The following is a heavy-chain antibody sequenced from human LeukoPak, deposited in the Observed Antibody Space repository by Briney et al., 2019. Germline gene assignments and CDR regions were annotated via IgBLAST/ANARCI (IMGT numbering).Heavy chain of an antibody. CDR1: VFTFNNYL. CDR3: SIQRWLQSGTINYFEY. V-gene: IGHV3-23*01. CDR2: ISGNGVET. Sequence: GGSLRLSCAASVFTFNNYLISWVRQAPGKGLEWVSAISGNGVETYYTDSVKGRFTISRDNSKNTLYLQMNSLRPDDTAVYYCSIQRWLQSGTINYFEYWGQGTLVTVSS. J-gene: IGHJ4*02. D-gene: IGHD5-24*01.